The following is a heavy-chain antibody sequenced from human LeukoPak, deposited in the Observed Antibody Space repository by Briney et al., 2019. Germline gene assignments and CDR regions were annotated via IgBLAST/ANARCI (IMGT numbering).Heavy chain of an antibody. CDR1: GFTVSNYC. D-gene: IGHD6-13*01. J-gene: IGHJ5*02. Sequence: GGSLRLSCAASGFTVSNYCMSWVRQAPGKGLEWVSDIYTDDRTYYADSVKGRFTISRDDSKNMLFLQMDSLRVEDTAVYYCARDRAAADPWGQGTLVTVSS. CDR3: ARDRAAADP. CDR2: IYTDDRT. V-gene: IGHV3-53*01.